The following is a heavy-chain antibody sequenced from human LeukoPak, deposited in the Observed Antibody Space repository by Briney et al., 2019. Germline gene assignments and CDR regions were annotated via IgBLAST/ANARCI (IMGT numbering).Heavy chain of an antibody. CDR2: INHSGST. Sequence: PSETLSLTCSVSGGSISSTGYYWGWIRQPPGKGLEWIGEINHSGSTNYNPSLKSRVTISVDTSKNQFSLKLSSVTAADTAVYYCARAGGEYCSSTSCPDSSSPGGLDYWGQGTLVTVSS. CDR3: ARAGGEYCSSTSCPDSSSPGGLDY. V-gene: IGHV4-39*07. D-gene: IGHD2-2*01. CDR1: GGSISSTGYY. J-gene: IGHJ4*02.